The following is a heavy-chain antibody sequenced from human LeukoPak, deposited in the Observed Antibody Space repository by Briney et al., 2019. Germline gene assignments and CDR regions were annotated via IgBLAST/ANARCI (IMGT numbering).Heavy chain of an antibody. Sequence: SETLSLTCTVSGGSISSSSYYWGWIRQPPGKGLEWIGSIYYSGSTYYNPSLKSRVTISVDTSKNQFSLKLSPVTAADTAVYYCARRVGSYYYYMDVWGKGTTVTVSS. CDR3: ARRVGSYYYYMDV. CDR2: IYYSGST. V-gene: IGHV4-39*01. CDR1: GGSISSSSYY. J-gene: IGHJ6*03. D-gene: IGHD3-10*01.